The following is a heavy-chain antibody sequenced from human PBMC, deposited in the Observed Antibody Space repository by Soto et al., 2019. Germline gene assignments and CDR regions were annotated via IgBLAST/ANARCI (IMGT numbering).Heavy chain of an antibody. CDR1: AFTSRNYA. V-gene: IGHV3-9*02. CDR3: TKDLVPGGADV. J-gene: IGHJ6*02. CDR2: FDFNSGRT. D-gene: IGHD3-16*01. Sequence: GGSLRLSCVVSAFTSRNYAIHWIRQAPGKGLEWVSGFDFNSGRTGYADSVKGRFTISRDNAKNSLSLEMKSLRVEDAALYYCTKDLVPGGADVWGQGTTVTVSS.